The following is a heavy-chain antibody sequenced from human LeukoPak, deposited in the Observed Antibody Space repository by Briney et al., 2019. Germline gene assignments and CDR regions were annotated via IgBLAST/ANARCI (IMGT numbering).Heavy chain of an antibody. D-gene: IGHD3-9*01. CDR1: GYSISSGYY. Sequence: SETLSLTCAVSGYSISSGYYWGWIRQPPGKGLEWIGSIYHSGSTYYNPSLKSRVPISVDTSKNQFSLKLSSVTAADTAVYYCARVDGSYDILTGSYYYYMDVWGKGTAVTVSS. J-gene: IGHJ6*03. V-gene: IGHV4-38-2*01. CDR3: ARVDGSYDILTGSYYYYMDV. CDR2: IYHSGST.